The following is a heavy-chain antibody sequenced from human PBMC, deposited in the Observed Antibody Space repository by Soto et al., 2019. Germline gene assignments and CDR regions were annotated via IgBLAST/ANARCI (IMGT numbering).Heavy chain of an antibody. Sequence: GGSLRLSCAASGFTFHNYWMGWVRQTPDKGLEWVANIKPEGSDKYYVDSVKGRFTISRDNAKNSLYLQMNSLRAEDTAVYYCARENYFDYWGQGTLVTVSS. CDR2: IKPEGSDK. J-gene: IGHJ4*02. CDR3: ARENYFDY. CDR1: GFTFHNYW. V-gene: IGHV3-7*01.